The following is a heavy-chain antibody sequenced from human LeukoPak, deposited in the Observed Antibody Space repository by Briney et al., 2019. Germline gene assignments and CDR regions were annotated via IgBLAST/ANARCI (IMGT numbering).Heavy chain of an antibody. J-gene: IGHJ4*02. D-gene: IGHD6-13*01. CDR2: VSGSGDRT. CDR1: GFTLSSYG. Sequence: GGSLRLSCIGSGFTLSSYGMTWVRRAPGKGLEWVSGVSGSGDRTYYADSLKGRFSISRDTSKNMLYLQMNSLRVDDTAVYYCAKAMGSHLAAAGLDFWGQGTLVTVSS. V-gene: IGHV3-23*01. CDR3: AKAMGSHLAAAGLDF.